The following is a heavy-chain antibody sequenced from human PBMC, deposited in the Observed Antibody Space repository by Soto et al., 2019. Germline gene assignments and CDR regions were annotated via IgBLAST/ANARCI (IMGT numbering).Heavy chain of an antibody. CDR2: MNPNSGNT. Sequence: QVQLVQSGAEVKKPGASVKVSCKASGYTFTSYDINWVRQATGQGLEWMGWMNPNSGNTGYAQKFQGRVTMTRNTSISTAYMELGSLRSEDTGVYYCAVPYYDFWSGYWDDYYYGMDVWGQGTTVTFCS. CDR3: AVPYYDFWSGYWDDYYYGMDV. D-gene: IGHD3-3*01. CDR1: GYTFTSYD. J-gene: IGHJ6*02. V-gene: IGHV1-8*01.